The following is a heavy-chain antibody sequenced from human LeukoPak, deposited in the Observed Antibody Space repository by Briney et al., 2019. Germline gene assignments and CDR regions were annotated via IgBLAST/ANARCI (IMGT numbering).Heavy chain of an antibody. CDR1: GGSISGSNYH. Sequence: PSETLSLTCNVSGGSISGSNYHWGWIRQPPARGLEWVGNVHESESAYYNSSLRSRTSISVDTSKNQFSLRLTAVTAADTSVYYCEREPNAWGQGILVTVSS. J-gene: IGHJ5*02. CDR2: VHESESA. V-gene: IGHV4-39*07. CDR3: EREPNA.